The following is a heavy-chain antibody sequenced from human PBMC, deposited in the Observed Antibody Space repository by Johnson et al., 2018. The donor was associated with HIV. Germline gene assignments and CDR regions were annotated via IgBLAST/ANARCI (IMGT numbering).Heavy chain of an antibody. CDR1: GFNFSSHW. D-gene: IGHD3-10*01. CDR3: ARSRSGSRNAFDI. CDR2: INSDGTII. J-gene: IGHJ3*02. Sequence: VQLVESGGGVVQPGGSLRLSCVVSGFNFSSHWMHWVRQVPGKGLVWVSRINSDGTIISYADSVKGRFIISRDNAKNSLHLQLNRLRAEDTAVYYCARSRSGSRNAFDIWGQGTMVTVSS. V-gene: IGHV3-74*02.